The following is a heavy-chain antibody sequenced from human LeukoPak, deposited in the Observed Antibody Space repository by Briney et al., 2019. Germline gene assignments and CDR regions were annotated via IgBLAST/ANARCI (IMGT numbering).Heavy chain of an antibody. CDR1: GFTVSSDY. D-gene: IGHD4-23*01. Sequence: GGSLRLSCAVSGFTVSSDYMSWVRQAPGKGLEWVSVIYSGGSTYYADSVKGRFTISRDNSKNTLYLQMNSLRAEDTAVYYCAKEREGGNSYGDEAFYFDYWGQGTLVTVSS. CDR2: IYSGGST. V-gene: IGHV3-53*01. CDR3: AKEREGGNSYGDEAFYFDY. J-gene: IGHJ4*02.